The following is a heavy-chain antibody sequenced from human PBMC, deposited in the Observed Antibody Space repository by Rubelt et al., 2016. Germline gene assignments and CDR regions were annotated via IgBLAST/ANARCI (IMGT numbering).Heavy chain of an antibody. V-gene: IGHV2-5*02. CDR3: AHRGGSGTSYSS. Sequence: QITLKESGPTLVKPTQTLTLTCTFSGFSLSTNGVGVAWIRQPPGKALEWLALIYWDDDKRYSPSLKTRLNVTKDTSQNQVVLTMTNMDHVDTATDYCAHRGGSGTSYSSWGQGTLVTVSS. J-gene: IGHJ5*02. CDR1: GFSLSTNGVG. D-gene: IGHD3-10*01. CDR2: IYWDDDK.